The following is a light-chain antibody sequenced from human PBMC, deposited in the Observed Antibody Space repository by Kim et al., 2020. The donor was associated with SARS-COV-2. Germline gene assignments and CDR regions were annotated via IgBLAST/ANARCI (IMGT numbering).Light chain of an antibody. V-gene: IGLV8-61*01. CDR2: STN. CDR1: SGSVSTSYY. CDR3: VLYMGSGISV. J-gene: IGLJ3*02. Sequence: GGTVTLTCGLSSGSVSTSYYPSWYQQNPGQAPRTLIYSTNTRSSGVPDRFSGSILGNKAALTITGAQADDESDYYCVLYMGSGISVFGGGTKLTVL.